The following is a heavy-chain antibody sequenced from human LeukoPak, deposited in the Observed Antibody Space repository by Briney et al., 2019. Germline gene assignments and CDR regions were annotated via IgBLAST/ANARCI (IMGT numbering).Heavy chain of an antibody. D-gene: IGHD6-13*01. V-gene: IGHV4-39*02. CDR1: GGSISSSDYY. Sequence: SETLSLTCTASGGSISSSDYYWGWIRQPPGKGLEWIGCIHYSGNTYYNPSLKSRVTISVDTSRNHFSLRLSSVTAADTAAYYCARPRAAAAGTGFDYWGQGTLVTVSS. CDR3: ARPRAAAAGTGFDY. CDR2: IHYSGNT. J-gene: IGHJ4*02.